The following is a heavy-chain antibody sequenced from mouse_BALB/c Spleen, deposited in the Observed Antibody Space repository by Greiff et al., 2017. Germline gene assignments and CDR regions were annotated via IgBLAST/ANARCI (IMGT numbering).Heavy chain of an antibody. CDR3: ARDDGYLSFAY. Sequence: EVQLVESGGGLVKLGGSLKLSCAASGFTFSSYYMSWVRQTPEKRLELVAAINSNGGSTYYPDTVKVRFTISRDNAKNTLYLQMSSLKSEDTALYYCARDDGYLSFAYWGQGTLVTVSA. CDR2: INSNGGST. V-gene: IGHV5-6-2*01. D-gene: IGHD2-3*01. CDR1: GFTFSSYY. J-gene: IGHJ3*01.